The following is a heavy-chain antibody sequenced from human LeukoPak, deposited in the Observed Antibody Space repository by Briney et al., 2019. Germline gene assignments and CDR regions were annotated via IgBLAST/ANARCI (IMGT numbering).Heavy chain of an antibody. CDR3: ATRYYYDSSGYYSFDY. D-gene: IGHD3-22*01. CDR1: GYTLTELS. J-gene: IGHJ4*02. CDR2: FDPEDGET. V-gene: IGHV1-24*01. Sequence: ASVKVSCKVSGYTLTELSMHWVRQAPGKGLEWMGGFDPEDGETIYAQKFQGRVTMTEDTSTDTAYMELSSLRSEDTAVYHCATRYYYDSSGYYSFDYWGQGTLVTVSS.